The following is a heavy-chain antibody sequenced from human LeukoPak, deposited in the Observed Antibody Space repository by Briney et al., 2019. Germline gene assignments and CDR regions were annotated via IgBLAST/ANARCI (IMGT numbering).Heavy chain of an antibody. CDR3: ARRQPKVVIPYFDY. D-gene: IGHD3-22*01. CDR1: GGPFSGYY. J-gene: IGHJ4*02. Sequence: SETLSLTCAVSGGPFSGYYWSWIRQPPGKGLEWIGEINHSGSTNYNPSLKSRVTISVDTSKNQFSLKLSSVTAADTAVYYCARRQPKVVIPYFDYWGQGTLVTVSS. CDR2: INHSGST. V-gene: IGHV4-34*01.